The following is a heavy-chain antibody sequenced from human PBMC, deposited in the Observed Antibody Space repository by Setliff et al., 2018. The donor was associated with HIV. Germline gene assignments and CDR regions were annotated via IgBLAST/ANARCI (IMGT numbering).Heavy chain of an antibody. CDR3: ARSTTED. D-gene: IGHD4-17*01. V-gene: IGHV1-2*02. J-gene: IGHJ4*02. Sequence: VASVKVSCKASGYTFTEYYIHWVRQAPGQGLEWMGWIYPNTGGTNYAQKFQGRVTMTRDTSISTAYMELSRLRSDDTALYYCARSTTEDWGQGTMVTVSS. CDR1: GYTFTEYY. CDR2: IYPNTGGT.